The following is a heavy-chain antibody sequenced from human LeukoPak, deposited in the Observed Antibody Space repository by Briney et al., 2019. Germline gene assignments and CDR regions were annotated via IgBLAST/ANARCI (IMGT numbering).Heavy chain of an antibody. J-gene: IGHJ3*02. Sequence: SETLSLTCTVSGGSISSYYWSWIRQPAGKGLEWIGRIYTSGSTNYNPSLKSRVTISVDTSKNQFSLKLSSVTAADTAVYYCAREQWLNDAFDIWGQGTIVTVSS. D-gene: IGHD6-19*01. CDR1: GGSISSYY. V-gene: IGHV4-4*07. CDR2: IYTSGST. CDR3: AREQWLNDAFDI.